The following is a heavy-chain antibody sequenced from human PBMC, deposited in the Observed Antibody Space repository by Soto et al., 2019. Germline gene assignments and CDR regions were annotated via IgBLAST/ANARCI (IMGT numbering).Heavy chain of an antibody. CDR3: ARTVVGAKSSGMDV. J-gene: IGHJ6*02. CDR1: GGSISSYY. Sequence: QVQLQESGPGLVKPSETLSLTCTVSGGSISSYYWSWIRQPPGKGLEWIGYIYYSGSTNYNPSLKSRVTISVDTSKNQFSLKLSSVTAADTAVYYCARTVVGAKSSGMDVWGQGTTVTVSS. D-gene: IGHD1-26*01. CDR2: IYYSGST. V-gene: IGHV4-59*01.